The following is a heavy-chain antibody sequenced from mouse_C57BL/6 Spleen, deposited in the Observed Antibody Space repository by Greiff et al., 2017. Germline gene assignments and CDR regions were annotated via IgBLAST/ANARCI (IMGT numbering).Heavy chain of an antibody. CDR1: GYAFSSYW. Sequence: VQLQQSGAELVKPGASVKISCKASGYAFSSYWMNWVKQRPGKGLEWIGQIYPGDGDTNYNGKFKGKATLTADKSSSPAYMQLSSLTSEDSAVYFCARGYSNPGYFDYWGQGTTLTVSS. J-gene: IGHJ2*01. V-gene: IGHV1-80*01. CDR2: IYPGDGDT. CDR3: ARGYSNPGYFDY. D-gene: IGHD2-5*01.